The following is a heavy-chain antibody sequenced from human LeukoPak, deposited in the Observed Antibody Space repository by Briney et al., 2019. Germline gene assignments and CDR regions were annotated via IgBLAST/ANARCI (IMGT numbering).Heavy chain of an antibody. J-gene: IGHJ3*02. Sequence: GGSLRLSCVASGFTFSRYSMNWVRQAPGKGLEWVSSISSSSSYIYYADSLKGRFTISRDNAKNSLYLQMNSLRAEDTAVYYCARVVDSGWRSDAFDIWGQGTMVTVSS. V-gene: IGHV3-21*01. CDR1: GFTFSRYS. CDR3: ARVVDSGWRSDAFDI. D-gene: IGHD6-19*01. CDR2: ISSSSSYI.